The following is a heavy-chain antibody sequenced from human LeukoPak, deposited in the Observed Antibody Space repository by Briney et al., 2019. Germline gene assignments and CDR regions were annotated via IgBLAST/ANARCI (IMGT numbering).Heavy chain of an antibody. D-gene: IGHD3-22*01. CDR3: ARLRRNSDRSDFFYYYDH. CDR2: INPDGSEK. CDR1: GLSLGGYY. J-gene: IGHJ4*02. Sequence: PGGSLGLSWAVSGLSLGGYYISWVRQAPGKGLEWVANINPDGSEKNYGDSVKGRFNISRDNAKNSLFLQMNSLRAEDTAVYYCARLRRNSDRSDFFYYYDHWGQGTLVTVSS. V-gene: IGHV3-7*01.